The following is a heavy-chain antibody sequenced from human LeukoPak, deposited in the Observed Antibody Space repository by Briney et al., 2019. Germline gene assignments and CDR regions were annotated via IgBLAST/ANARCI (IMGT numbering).Heavy chain of an antibody. CDR3: AKIRSPLAVAGTGAGY. Sequence: ASVKVSCKASGYTFTSYYMHWVRQAPGQGLEWMGIINPSGGSTSYAQKFQGRVTMTRDTSTSTVYMELSSLRSEDTAVYYCAKIRSPLAVAGTGAGYWGQGTLVTVSS. CDR1: GYTFTSYY. CDR2: INPSGGST. V-gene: IGHV1-46*01. J-gene: IGHJ4*02. D-gene: IGHD6-19*01.